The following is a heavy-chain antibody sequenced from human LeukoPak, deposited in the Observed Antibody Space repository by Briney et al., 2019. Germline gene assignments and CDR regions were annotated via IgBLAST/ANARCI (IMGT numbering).Heavy chain of an antibody. J-gene: IGHJ4*02. V-gene: IGHV1-69*04. D-gene: IGHD6-13*01. CDR2: IIPILGIA. CDR3: ARDRRIAAAGTVTADY. Sequence: GASVKVSCKASGGTFSSYAISWVRQAPGQGLEWMGRIIPILGIANYAQKFQGRVTITADKSTSTAYMELSSLRSEDTAVYYCARDRRIAAAGTVTADYWGQGPLVTVSS. CDR1: GGTFSSYA.